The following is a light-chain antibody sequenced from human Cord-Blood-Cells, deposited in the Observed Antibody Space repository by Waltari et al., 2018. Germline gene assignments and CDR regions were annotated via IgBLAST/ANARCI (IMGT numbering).Light chain of an antibody. CDR2: AAS. Sequence: DIQMTQSPSSLSASVGDRVTITCRASQSISSFLTCYQQQPGKAPKLLIYAASSLQSGVPSRFGGSGSGTDFTLTISSLQPEDFATYYCQQGYSTPPWTFGQGTKVEIK. CDR1: QSISSF. CDR3: QQGYSTPPWT. J-gene: IGKJ1*01. V-gene: IGKV1-39*01.